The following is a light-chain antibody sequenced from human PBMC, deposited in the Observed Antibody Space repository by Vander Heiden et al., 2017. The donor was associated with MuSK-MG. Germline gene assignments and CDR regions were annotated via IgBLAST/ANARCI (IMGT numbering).Light chain of an antibody. V-gene: IGKV3-20*01. CDR2: GAS. CDR3: QEYGSSRT. J-gene: IGKJ1*01. CDR1: QSVSSSY. Sequence: EIVLTQSPGTLSLSPGERATLSCRASQSVSSSYLAWYQQKPGQAPRLLNYGASSRATGIPDRFSGSGSGTDFTLTISRLEPEDVAVYYCQEYGSSRTFGQGTKVEIK.